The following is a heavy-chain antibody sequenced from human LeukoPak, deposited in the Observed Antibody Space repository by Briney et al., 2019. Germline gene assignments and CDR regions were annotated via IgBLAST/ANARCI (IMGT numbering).Heavy chain of an antibody. Sequence: SVKVSCKTSGYTFTTYGITWVRQAPGQGLEWMGWISGYSANTNYAQKLQGRVTMTTDTSTSTAYMELRSLRSDDTAVYYCARNEDILTSGAFDIWGQGTMVTVSS. CDR2: ISGYSANT. CDR3: ARNEDILTSGAFDI. J-gene: IGHJ3*02. V-gene: IGHV1-18*01. CDR1: GYTFTTYG. D-gene: IGHD3-9*01.